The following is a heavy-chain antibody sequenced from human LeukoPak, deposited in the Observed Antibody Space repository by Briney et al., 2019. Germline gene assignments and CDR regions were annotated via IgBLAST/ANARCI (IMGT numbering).Heavy chain of an antibody. CDR3: ARGTRVDTAMGPGTYYYGMDV. CDR2: ISSDGSII. D-gene: IGHD5-18*01. Sequence: GGSLRLSCAASGFTLSNYWMHWVRQAPGKGLVWVSRISSDGSIISYADSVKGRFTISGDNAKNTVYLQMNSLRAEDTAVYYCARGTRVDTAMGPGTYYYGMDVWGKGTTVTVSS. CDR1: GFTLSNYW. J-gene: IGHJ6*04. V-gene: IGHV3-74*01.